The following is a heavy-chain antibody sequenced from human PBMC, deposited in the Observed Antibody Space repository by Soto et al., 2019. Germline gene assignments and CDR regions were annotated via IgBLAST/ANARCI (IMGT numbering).Heavy chain of an antibody. CDR1: GFTFSSYA. CDR2: ISGSGGST. Sequence: EVQLLESGGGLVQPGGSLRLSCAASGFTFSSYAMSWVRQAPGKGLEWVSAISGSGGSTYYADSVKGRFTISRDNSKTTLYLQMNSLRAEDTAVYYCAKDRGGYTIFGMVNDYWGQGTLVTVSS. CDR3: AKDRGGYTIFGMVNDY. D-gene: IGHD3-3*01. V-gene: IGHV3-23*01. J-gene: IGHJ4*02.